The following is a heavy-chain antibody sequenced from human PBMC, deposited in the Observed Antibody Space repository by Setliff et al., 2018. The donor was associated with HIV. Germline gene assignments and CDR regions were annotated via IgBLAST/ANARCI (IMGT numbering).Heavy chain of an antibody. CDR2: IHASGKA. Sequence: PSETLSLTCTISGGSISSYYWSWIRQPPGKGLEWIGYIHASGKANYNPSLKSRVTISLDTSKNQFPLKLSSVTAADTAVYYCARHGGRHDAFDIWGQGTMVTVSS. D-gene: IGHD3-16*01. J-gene: IGHJ3*02. V-gene: IGHV4-4*09. CDR3: ARHGGRHDAFDI. CDR1: GGSISSYY.